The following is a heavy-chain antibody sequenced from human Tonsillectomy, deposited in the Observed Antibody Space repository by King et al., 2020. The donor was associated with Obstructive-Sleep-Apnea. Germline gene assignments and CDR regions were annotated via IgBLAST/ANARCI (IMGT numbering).Heavy chain of an antibody. Sequence: VQLVQSAAEVKEPGASVKVSCKASGYTFTNYGITWVRQAPGQGLEWVGWISGYNGNTNYAQKYQGRVTMTTDTSTTTSYMELKSLRSDDTAIYYCARDHITASEDIWGQGTLVTVSS. D-gene: IGHD1-14*01. CDR3: ARDHITASEDI. CDR2: ISGYNGNT. J-gene: IGHJ3*02. V-gene: IGHV1-18*04. CDR1: GYTFTNYG.